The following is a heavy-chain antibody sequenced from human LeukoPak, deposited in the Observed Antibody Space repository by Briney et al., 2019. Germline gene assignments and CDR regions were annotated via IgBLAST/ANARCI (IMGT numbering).Heavy chain of an antibody. D-gene: IGHD3-22*01. V-gene: IGHV1-2*02. CDR1: GYTLTGYY. CDR2: LNHNTGGT. Sequence: GASVKDSRKASGYTLTGYYIHWVRQAPGQGREWMGWLNHNTGGTNYAQNFQGRDTLTRDTSVITIYMERSTLTSDETAGYYCAKAPRSTYDRKVYFFLDYWGQGTLVTVSS. CDR3: AKAPRSTYDRKVYFFLDY. J-gene: IGHJ4*02.